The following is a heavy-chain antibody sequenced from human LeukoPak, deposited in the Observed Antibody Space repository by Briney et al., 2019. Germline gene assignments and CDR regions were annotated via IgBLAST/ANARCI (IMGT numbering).Heavy chain of an antibody. CDR1: GFTFSSYG. D-gene: IGHD2-15*01. CDR3: VRGGPSTWS. CDR2: ISYDGSNK. J-gene: IGHJ5*02. V-gene: IGHV3-30*03. Sequence: TGGSLRLSCAASGFTFSSYGMHWVRQAPGKGLEWVAVISYDGSNKYYADSVKGRFTISRDDAKNTLYLQMNNLRAEDTAVYYCVRGGPSTWSWGQGTLVTVSS.